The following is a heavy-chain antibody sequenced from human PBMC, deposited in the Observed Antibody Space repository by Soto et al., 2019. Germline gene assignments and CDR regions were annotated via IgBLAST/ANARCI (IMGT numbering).Heavy chain of an antibody. Sequence: VQLVQSGAEVKKPGSSVKLSCKASGGTFNRYTISWVRQAPGQGLEWMGGIIPIFGTANYAQKFQGRVAIIADASTSAAYMELRSLRSEDTAVYYGALWGFRDGNNSKYNYSGMDVWGQGTTVTVSS. V-gene: IGHV1-69*01. CDR1: GGTFNRYT. D-gene: IGHD1-1*01. J-gene: IGHJ6*02. CDR3: ALWGFRDGNNSKYNYSGMDV. CDR2: IIPIFGTA.